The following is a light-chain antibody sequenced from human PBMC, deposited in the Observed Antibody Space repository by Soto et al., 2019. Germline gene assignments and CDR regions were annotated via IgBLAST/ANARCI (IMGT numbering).Light chain of an antibody. CDR1: QSVANNY. CDR2: DAS. J-gene: IGKJ1*01. CDR3: QQYATSPLT. Sequence: ENVLTQSPGTLSLSPGERATLSCRTSQSVANNYLAWYKQKPGQPPRLLIYDASNRATGSPDRFSGSGSGTDVTLTINRLDPDDFAVFYCQQYATSPLTFGQGTKVEVK. V-gene: IGKV3-20*01.